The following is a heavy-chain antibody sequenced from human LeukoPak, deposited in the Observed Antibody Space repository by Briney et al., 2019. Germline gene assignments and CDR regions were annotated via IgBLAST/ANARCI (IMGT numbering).Heavy chain of an antibody. V-gene: IGHV1-69*06. CDR3: ASLVEGYCSGGSCIRLSGFRYYYYYMDV. CDR2: IIPIFGTA. CDR1: GGTFSSYA. J-gene: IGHJ6*03. D-gene: IGHD2-15*01. Sequence: GASVKVSCKASGGTFSSYAISWVRQAPGQGLEWMGGIIPIFGTANYAQKFQGRVTITADKSTSTAYMELSSLRSEDTAVYYCASLVEGYCSGGSCIRLSGFRYYYYYMDVWGKGTTVTVSS.